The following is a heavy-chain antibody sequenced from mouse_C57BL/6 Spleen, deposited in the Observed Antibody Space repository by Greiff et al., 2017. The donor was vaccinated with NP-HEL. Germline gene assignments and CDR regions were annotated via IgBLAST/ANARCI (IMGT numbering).Heavy chain of an antibody. Sequence: QVQLQQPGAELVKPGASVKLSCKASGYTFTSYWMHWVKQRPGRGLEWIGRIDPNGGGTKYNEKFKSKGTLTVDKPSSTVYMQRSSLTYEDSAVYYCARSDYSNLDDAMDYWGQGTSVTVSS. V-gene: IGHV1-72*01. CDR1: GYTFTSYW. CDR2: IDPNGGGT. CDR3: ARSDYSNLDDAMDY. D-gene: IGHD2-5*01. J-gene: IGHJ4*01.